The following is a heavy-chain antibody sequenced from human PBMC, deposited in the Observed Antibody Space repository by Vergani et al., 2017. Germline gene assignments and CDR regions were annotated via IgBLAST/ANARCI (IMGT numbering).Heavy chain of an antibody. D-gene: IGHD3-22*01. CDR1: GFTFSSYG. V-gene: IGHV3-30*18. CDR2: ISYDGSNK. J-gene: IGHJ4*02. Sequence: QVQLVESGGGVVQPGRSLRLSCAASGFTFSSYGMHWVRQAPGKGLEWVAVISYDGSNKYYADSVKGRFTIYRDNSKNTLYLQMNSLRAEDTAVYYCAKDREEAGSSGYYTFDYWGQGTLVTVSS. CDR3: AKDREEAGSSGYYTFDY.